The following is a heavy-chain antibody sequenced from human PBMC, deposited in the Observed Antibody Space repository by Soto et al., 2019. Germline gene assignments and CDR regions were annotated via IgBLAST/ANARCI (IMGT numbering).Heavy chain of an antibody. CDR3: ARAEMPTTGSYFDR. CDR2: IFYSGTT. D-gene: IGHD1-1*01. Sequence: SETLSLTCTVSGGSISSGGYYWSWIRQHPGKGLEWIGYIFYSGTTYYNPSLESRVSISLDTSKNQFSLKLTSMPAADSALYYCARAEMPTTGSYFDRWGQGTLATVTS. CDR1: GGSISSGGYY. J-gene: IGHJ4*02. V-gene: IGHV4-31*03.